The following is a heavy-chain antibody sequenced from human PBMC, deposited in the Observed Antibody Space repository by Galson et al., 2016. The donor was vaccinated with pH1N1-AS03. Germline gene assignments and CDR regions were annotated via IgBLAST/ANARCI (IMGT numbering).Heavy chain of an antibody. CDR3: AGANYQYYFDC. D-gene: IGHD1-7*01. V-gene: IGHV3-30*01. Sequence: ASGFTFSNYAMHWVRQAPGQGLEWVAIISYDGSYEYYADSVRGRFTISRDDSKNTLFLQMNSLRPDDTALYYCAGANYQYYFDCWGQGTLVTVSS. CDR2: ISYDGSYE. J-gene: IGHJ4*02. CDR1: GFTFSNYA.